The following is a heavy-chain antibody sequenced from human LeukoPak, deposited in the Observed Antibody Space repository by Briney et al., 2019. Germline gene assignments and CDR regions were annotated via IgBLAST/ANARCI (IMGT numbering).Heavy chain of an antibody. J-gene: IGHJ3*02. CDR1: GYTFNSYG. CDR2: ISAYNGNT. V-gene: IGHV1-18*04. CDR3: ARDRQYTIRISARADGFDI. D-gene: IGHD2/OR15-2a*01. Sequence: ASVKVSCKASGYTFNSYGFSWVRQAPGQGLEWMGWISAYNGNTNYAQKLQGRITMTTDTSTSTAYMELRSLRSDDTAVYYCARDRQYTIRISARADGFDIWGQGTMVTVSS.